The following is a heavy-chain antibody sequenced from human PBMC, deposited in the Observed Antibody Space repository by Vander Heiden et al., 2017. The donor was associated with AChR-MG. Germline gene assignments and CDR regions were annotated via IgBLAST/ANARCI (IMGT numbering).Heavy chain of an antibody. V-gene: IGHV2-26*01. J-gene: IGHJ4*01. CDR3: ARGLVGGIVTYYFDY. D-gene: IGHD3-16*02. CDR2: IFSNDEK. Sequence: QVTLKESGPVLVKPTETLTLTCTVSGFSLRTARRGVSWSRQPPGKALEWLAHIFSNDEKSYSTALKSRLTISKDTSKSQVVITMTNMETVDTATYDCARGLVGGIVTYYFDYWGHGTLVTVSS. CDR1: GFSLRTARRG.